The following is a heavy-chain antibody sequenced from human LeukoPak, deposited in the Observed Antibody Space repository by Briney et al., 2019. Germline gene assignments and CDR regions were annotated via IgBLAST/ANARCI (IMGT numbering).Heavy chain of an antibody. CDR1: GGSISSSSYS. CDR2: INHSGST. D-gene: IGHD6-19*01. CDR3: ARADSSGWPYYYYYMDV. J-gene: IGHJ6*03. Sequence: SETLSLTCTVSGGSISSSSYSWGWIRQPPGKGLEWIGEINHSGSTNYNPSLKSRVTISVDTSKNQFSLKLSSVTAADTAVYYCARADSSGWPYYYYYMDVWGKGTTVTVSS. V-gene: IGHV4-39*07.